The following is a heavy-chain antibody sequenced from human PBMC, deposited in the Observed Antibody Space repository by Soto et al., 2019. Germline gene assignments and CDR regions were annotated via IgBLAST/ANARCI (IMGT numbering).Heavy chain of an antibody. V-gene: IGHV3-30-3*01. J-gene: IGHJ4*02. CDR3: ARDSGHYYFDY. Sequence: QVQLVESGGGVVQPGRSLRLCCAASGFTFSSYAMHWVRQAPGKGLEWVAVISYDGSNKYYADSVKGRFTISRDNSKNTLYLQMNSLRAEDTAVYYCARDSGHYYFDYWGQGTLVTVSS. CDR1: GFTFSSYA. D-gene: IGHD3-10*01. CDR2: ISYDGSNK.